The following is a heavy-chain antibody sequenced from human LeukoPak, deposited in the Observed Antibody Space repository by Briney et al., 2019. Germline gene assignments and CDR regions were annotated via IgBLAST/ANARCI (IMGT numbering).Heavy chain of an antibody. D-gene: IGHD1-1*01. CDR2: VYFSGST. J-gene: IGHJ5*02. V-gene: IGHV4-39*07. CDR3: VRGPDRGYSTGTNCWFDP. Sequence: SETLSLTCTVSGDSIRGGTFYWGWIRQPPGKGPEWIGSVYFSGSTYDNPSLKSRVTMSVDTSKNQFSLKLSSVTAADTAVYYCVRGPDRGYSTGTNCWFDPWGQGTLVTVSS. CDR1: GDSIRGGTFY.